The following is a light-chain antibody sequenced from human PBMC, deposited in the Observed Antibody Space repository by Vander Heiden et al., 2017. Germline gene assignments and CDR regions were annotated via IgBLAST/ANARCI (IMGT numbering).Light chain of an antibody. Sequence: DIVMTQSPLSLPVTPGEPASISCRSSQSLLHSNGYNYLDWYLQKPGQSPQLLIYWGSKRAYGVPDRFSGSGSGTDFTLKSSRGEAEDVGVYYCMQDLQTQTFGGGTKVEIK. CDR2: WGS. J-gene: IGKJ4*02. CDR3: MQDLQTQT. V-gene: IGKV2-28*01. CDR1: QSLLHSNGYNY.